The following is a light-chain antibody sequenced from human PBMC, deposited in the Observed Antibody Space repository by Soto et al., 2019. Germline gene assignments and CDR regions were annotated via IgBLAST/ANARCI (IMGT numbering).Light chain of an antibody. CDR3: QQYNSYST. Sequence: DSQMTQSPSTLSASVGDRVTITCRASQSISSWVAWYQQKPGKAPKLLIYDASSLERGIPSRFSGSGSGTEFTLTISSLQPDDFATYYCQQYNSYSTFGHGTKVEIK. V-gene: IGKV1-5*01. CDR2: DAS. CDR1: QSISSW. J-gene: IGKJ1*01.